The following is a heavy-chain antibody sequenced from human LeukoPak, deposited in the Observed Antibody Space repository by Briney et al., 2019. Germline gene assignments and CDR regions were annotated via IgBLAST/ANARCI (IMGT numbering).Heavy chain of an antibody. D-gene: IGHD3-22*01. CDR3: ARDRYYYDSSGYYERPKWFDP. CDR2: IIPIFGTA. CDR1: GGTFSSYA. V-gene: IGHV1-69*13. J-gene: IGHJ5*02. Sequence: EASVKVSCKASGGTFSSYAISWVRQAPGQGLEWMGGIIPIFGTANYAQKFQGRVTITADESTSTAYMELSSLRSEDTAVYYCARDRYYYDSSGYYERPKWFDPWGQGTLVTVS.